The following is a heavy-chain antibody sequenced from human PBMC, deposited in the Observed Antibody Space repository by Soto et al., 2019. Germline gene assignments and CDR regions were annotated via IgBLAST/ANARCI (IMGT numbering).Heavy chain of an antibody. CDR2: IYPGDSDT. V-gene: IGHV5-51*01. CDR3: ARHYYYDSCYYYPTHTQLPLDY. CDR1: GYSFTSYW. Sequence: PGESLKISCKGSGYSFTSYWIGWVRRMPGKGLEWMGIIYPGDSDTRYSPSFQGQVTISADKSISTAYLQWSSLKASDTAMYFCARHYYYDSCYYYPTHTQLPLDYWGQRTLVPVSS. D-gene: IGHD3-22*01. J-gene: IGHJ4*02.